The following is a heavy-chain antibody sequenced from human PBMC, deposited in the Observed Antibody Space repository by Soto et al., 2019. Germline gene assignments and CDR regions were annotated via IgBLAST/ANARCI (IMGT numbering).Heavy chain of an antibody. CDR2: IQSGGTT. CDR3: ARDDVRCDGGRCYGIPLDV. V-gene: IGHV3-66*01. Sequence: PGGSLRLSCAASGFTVSSKYMTWVRQAPGKGLEWVSLIQSGGTTHYADSVKGRFTISRDTSENTLHLQMDSLRVEDTAVYYCARDDVRCDGGRCYGIPLDVWGKGITVTGAS. CDR1: GFTVSSKY. D-gene: IGHD2-15*01. J-gene: IGHJ6*04.